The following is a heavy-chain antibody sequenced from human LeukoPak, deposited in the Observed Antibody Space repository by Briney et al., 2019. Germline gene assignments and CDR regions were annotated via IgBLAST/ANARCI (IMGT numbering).Heavy chain of an antibody. J-gene: IGHJ4*02. Sequence: PGGSLRLSCAASGFTFSNYWMHWVRQAPGKGLVWVSRINGDGSSTNYADSVKGRFTISRDNAKNTLYLQMNSLRAEDTAVYFCARTSRPTRGENYWGQGTLVTVSS. CDR3: ARTSRPTRGENY. D-gene: IGHD5-24*01. CDR2: INGDGSST. CDR1: GFTFSNYW. V-gene: IGHV3-74*01.